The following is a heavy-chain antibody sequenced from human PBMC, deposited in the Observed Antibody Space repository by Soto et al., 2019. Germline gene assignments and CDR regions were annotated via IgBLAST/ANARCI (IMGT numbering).Heavy chain of an antibody. V-gene: IGHV1-8*01. D-gene: IGHD1-26*01. J-gene: IGHJ4*02. CDR1: GYTFTGYD. CDR3: AGEKVGTTGIDF. Sequence: QAQLVQSGAEVKKPGASVKVSCKASGYTFTGYDINWVRQATGQGREWMGWMNHNSGNTGYAQNFQGRVTMTRDNSITTAYMELTSLRDDDSAVYYCAGEKVGTTGIDFWGQGTLVTVSS. CDR2: MNHNSGNT.